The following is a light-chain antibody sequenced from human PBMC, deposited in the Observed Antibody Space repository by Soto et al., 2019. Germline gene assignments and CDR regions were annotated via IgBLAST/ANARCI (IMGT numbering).Light chain of an antibody. J-gene: IGKJ4*01. CDR1: QDISRY. V-gene: IGKV1-9*01. CDR3: LQLNSYPLT. Sequence: DIQLTQSPSFLSASVGERVTITCRASQDISRYLAWYQKKPGKAPTLLIFGASTLQSGVPSRFSGSGSGTEFTLTISNLQSEDFATYYCLQLNSYPLTFGGGTKVEIK. CDR2: GAS.